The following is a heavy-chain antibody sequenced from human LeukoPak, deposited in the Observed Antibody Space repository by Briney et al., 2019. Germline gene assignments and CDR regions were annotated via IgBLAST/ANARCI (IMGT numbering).Heavy chain of an antibody. CDR2: TGTTGDT. J-gene: IGHJ4*02. D-gene: IGHD6-13*01. CDR1: GFTFSSYD. V-gene: IGHV3-13*01. Sequence: GGSLRLSCAASGFTFSSYDMHWVRQATGKGLEWVSATGTTGDTYYSDSVRGRFTISRENAKNSLYLQMNSLRAGDTAVYYCASGPSYSSSWYALDSWGQGTLVTVSS. CDR3: ASGPSYSSSWYALDS.